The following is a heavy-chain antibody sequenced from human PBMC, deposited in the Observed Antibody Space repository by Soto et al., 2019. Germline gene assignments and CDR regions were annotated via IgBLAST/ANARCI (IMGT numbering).Heavy chain of an antibody. CDR2: ISAYNGNT. D-gene: IGHD3-10*01. CDR1: GYTFTSYG. CDR3: ATGEGDYSGSGSSDN. V-gene: IGHV1-18*01. J-gene: IGHJ4*02. Sequence: QVQLVQSGAEVKKPGASVKVSCKASGYTFTSYGISWVRQAPGQGLEWMGWISAYNGNTTYGQKLQGIVTMTPATSASTAYMELRSLRSDDTAVYYCATGEGDYSGSGSSDNWGQGTLVTVSS.